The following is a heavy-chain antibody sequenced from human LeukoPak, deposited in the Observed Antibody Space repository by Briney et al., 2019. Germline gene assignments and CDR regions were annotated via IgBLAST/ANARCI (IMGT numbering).Heavy chain of an antibody. Sequence: PGGSLRLSCAASGFTFSSYAMHWVRQAPGKGLEYVSAISSNGGSTYYANSVKGRFTISRDNSKNTLYLQMGSLRAEDMAVYYCARDLVDTAMAYGNYYYGMDVWGQGTTVTVSS. CDR3: ARDLVDTAMAYGNYYYGMDV. J-gene: IGHJ6*02. CDR1: GFTFSSYA. V-gene: IGHV3-64*01. D-gene: IGHD5-18*01. CDR2: ISSNGGST.